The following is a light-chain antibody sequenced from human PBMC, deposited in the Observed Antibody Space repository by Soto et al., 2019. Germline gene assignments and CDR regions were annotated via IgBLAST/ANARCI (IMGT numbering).Light chain of an antibody. Sequence: SVLTPPRPVSGSPGQSVTISCTGTSSDVGGYNYVSWYQQHPGKAPKLMIYDVSKRPSGVPDRFSGSKSGNTASLTISGLQAEDEADYYCCSYAGSYTYVFGTGTKVTVL. CDR3: CSYAGSYTYV. V-gene: IGLV2-11*01. CDR1: SSDVGGYNY. CDR2: DVS. J-gene: IGLJ1*01.